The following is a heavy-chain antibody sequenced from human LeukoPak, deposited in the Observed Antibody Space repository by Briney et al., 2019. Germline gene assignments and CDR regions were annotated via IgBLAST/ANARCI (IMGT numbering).Heavy chain of an antibody. Sequence: KPGGSLRLSCAASGFTFSDYYMNWIRQAPGKGLEWISYISSSGGTIYYADSVKGRFTISRDNAKNSQYLQMNSLRAEDTAVYYCAGYSSGWFGAFHIWGQGTMVTVSS. CDR2: ISSSGGTI. CDR1: GFTFSDYY. V-gene: IGHV3-11*04. D-gene: IGHD6-19*01. J-gene: IGHJ3*02. CDR3: AGYSSGWFGAFHI.